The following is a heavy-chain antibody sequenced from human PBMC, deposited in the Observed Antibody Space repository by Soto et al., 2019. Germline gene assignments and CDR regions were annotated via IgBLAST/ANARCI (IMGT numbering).Heavy chain of an antibody. Sequence: PSETLSLTCTVSGGSIRSSSYYWGWIRQPPGKGLEWIGSIYYSGSTYYNPSLKSRVTISVDTSKNQSSLKLSSVTAVDTAVYYCARTITMVRGVIINDYYYVMDVWGQGTTVTV. CDR3: ARTITMVRGVIINDYYYVMDV. J-gene: IGHJ6*02. CDR1: GGSIRSSSYY. V-gene: IGHV4-39*01. CDR2: IYYSGST. D-gene: IGHD3-10*01.